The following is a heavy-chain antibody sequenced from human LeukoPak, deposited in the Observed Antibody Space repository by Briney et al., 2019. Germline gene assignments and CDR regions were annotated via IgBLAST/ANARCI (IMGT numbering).Heavy chain of an antibody. Sequence: PMASVKASCKASGFTFTDYYMHWVRLAPGQGLEWMGYINPHSGVTSFPQKFRGRVTLTTDTSISAAYMELSSLISDDTAMYYCVREGITKAFDLWGQGALVTVSS. CDR2: INPHSGVT. CDR1: GFTFTDYY. D-gene: IGHD1-14*01. V-gene: IGHV1-2*02. CDR3: VREGITKAFDL. J-gene: IGHJ4*02.